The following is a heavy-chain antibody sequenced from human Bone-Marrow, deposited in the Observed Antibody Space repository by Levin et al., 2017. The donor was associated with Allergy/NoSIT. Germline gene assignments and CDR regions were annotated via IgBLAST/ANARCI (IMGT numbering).Heavy chain of an antibody. Sequence: VSGPTLVKSTETLTLTCSFSGFAFSAYGENVGWIRQTPGKALEWVALIYWDGTKRFSPSLQKRLNIKKDTSKNQVVLTMTNMDPVDTGTYYCAHRWEGGSRGRQSRPSYGFAFDHWGQGSPVTVSS. CDR3: AHRWEGGSRGRQSRPSYGFAFDH. J-gene: IGHJ4*02. CDR1: GFAFSAYGEN. CDR2: IYWDGTK. V-gene: IGHV2-5*02. D-gene: IGHD1-26*01.